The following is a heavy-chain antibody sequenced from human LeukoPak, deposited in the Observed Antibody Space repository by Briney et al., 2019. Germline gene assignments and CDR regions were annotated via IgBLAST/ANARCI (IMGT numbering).Heavy chain of an antibody. CDR1: GFTVSSYW. CDR2: IKQDGGEI. D-gene: IGHD5-18*01. J-gene: IGHJ5*02. CDR3: ARDSTGYGYEEWS. V-gene: IGHV3-7*01. Sequence: GGSLRLSCVASGFTVSSYWMSWVRQAQGKGLEWVANIKQDGGEIFYVDSVKGRFTMSRDNAKNSLYLQMNSLRAEDTAVYYCARDSTGYGYEEWSWGQGTLVTVSS.